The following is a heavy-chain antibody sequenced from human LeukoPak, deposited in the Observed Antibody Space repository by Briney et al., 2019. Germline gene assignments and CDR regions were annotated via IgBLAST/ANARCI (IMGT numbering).Heavy chain of an antibody. J-gene: IGHJ6*03. CDR2: ISAYNGNT. Sequence: ASVKVSCKASGYTFTSYAMHWVRQAPGQRLEWMGWISAYNGNTNYALKLQGRVTMTTDTSTSTAYMELRSLRSDDTAVYYCARADKNYYYYMDVWGKGTTVTVSS. CDR1: GYTFTSYA. V-gene: IGHV1-18*01. CDR3: ARADKNYYYYMDV.